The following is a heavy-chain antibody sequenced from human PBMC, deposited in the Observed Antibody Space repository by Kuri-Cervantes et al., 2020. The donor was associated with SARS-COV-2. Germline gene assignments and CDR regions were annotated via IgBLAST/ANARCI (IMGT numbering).Heavy chain of an antibody. CDR2: INHSGST. CDR3: ARDRLGRYYFDY. D-gene: IGHD7-27*01. J-gene: IGHJ4*02. V-gene: IGHV4-34*01. CDR1: GGSFSGYY. Sequence: SQTLSLTCAVYGGSFSGYYWSWIRQPPGKGLEWIGEINHSGSTNYNPSLKSRVTISVDTSKNQFSLKLSPVTAADTAVCYCARDRLGRYYFDYWGQGTLVTVSS.